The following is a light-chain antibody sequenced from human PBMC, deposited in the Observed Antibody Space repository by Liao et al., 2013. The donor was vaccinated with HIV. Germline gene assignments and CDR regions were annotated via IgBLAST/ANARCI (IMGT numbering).Light chain of an antibody. CDR2: YDS. J-gene: IGLJ1*01. CDR3: QAWDSTTASYV. CDR1: NIGSKS. V-gene: IGLV3-21*01. Sequence: SYELTQPPSVSVAPGKTATVSCGGRNIGSKSVHWYQQKPGQAPVLVIYYDSDRPSGIPERFSGSNSGNTATLTISGTQATDEADYYCQAWDSTTASYVFGTGTKVTVL.